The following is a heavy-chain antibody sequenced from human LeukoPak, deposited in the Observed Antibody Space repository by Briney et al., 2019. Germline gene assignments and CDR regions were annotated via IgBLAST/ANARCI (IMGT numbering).Heavy chain of an antibody. V-gene: IGHV3-21*01. Sequence: GGSLRLSCAASGFTFSSYSMNWVRQAPGKGLEWVSSISSSSSYIYYADSVKGRFTISRDNAKNSLYLQMNSLRAEDTAVCYCARAPGYCSSTSCYGPVDYWGQGTLVTVSS. D-gene: IGHD2-2*01. CDR2: ISSSSSYI. J-gene: IGHJ4*02. CDR3: ARAPGYCSSTSCYGPVDY. CDR1: GFTFSSYS.